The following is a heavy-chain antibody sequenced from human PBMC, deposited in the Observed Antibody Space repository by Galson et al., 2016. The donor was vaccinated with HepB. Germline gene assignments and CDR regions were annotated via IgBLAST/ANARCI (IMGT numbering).Heavy chain of an antibody. CDR1: GDSISNTHW. CDR3: ARDYYDLSDTKEDY. V-gene: IGHV4-4*02. J-gene: IGHJ4*02. Sequence: SETLSLTCAVSGDSISNTHWWSWVRQPPGKGLEWIGEIYHSGTANYNPSLKSRVTISVDKSRNQFSLKLTSVTAADTAVYYCARDYYDLSDTKEDYWGQGTLVTVSS. D-gene: IGHD3-22*01. CDR2: IYHSGTA.